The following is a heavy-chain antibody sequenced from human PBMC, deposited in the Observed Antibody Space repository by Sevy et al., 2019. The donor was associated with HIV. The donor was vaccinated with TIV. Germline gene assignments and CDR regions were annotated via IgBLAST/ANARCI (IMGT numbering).Heavy chain of an antibody. Sequence: GGSLRLSCTASGFTIGDYAMSWVRQAPGKGLEWVGFIRSKAYGRTTEYAASVKGRFTISRDDSKSIAYLQMNSLKTEDTALYYCTREPATYYDFWSGYYKMHYYGMDVWGQGTTVTVSS. V-gene: IGHV3-49*04. CDR1: GFTIGDYA. CDR3: TREPATYYDFWSGYYKMHYYGMDV. J-gene: IGHJ6*02. CDR2: IRSKAYGRTT. D-gene: IGHD3-3*01.